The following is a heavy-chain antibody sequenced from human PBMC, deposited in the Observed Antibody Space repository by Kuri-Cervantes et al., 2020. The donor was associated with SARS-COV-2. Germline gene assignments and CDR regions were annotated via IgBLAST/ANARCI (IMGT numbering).Heavy chain of an antibody. V-gene: IGHV3-23*01. CDR2: ISGSGGTT. Sequence: GESLKISCAASGFTFSSYAMNWVRQAPGKGLEWVSTISGSGGTTFYADSVKGRFTISRDNSKNTLYLQMNSLRAEDTAVYYCARDNSYFDYWGQGTLVTVSS. D-gene: IGHD4-11*01. J-gene: IGHJ4*02. CDR1: GFTFSSYA. CDR3: ARDNSYFDY.